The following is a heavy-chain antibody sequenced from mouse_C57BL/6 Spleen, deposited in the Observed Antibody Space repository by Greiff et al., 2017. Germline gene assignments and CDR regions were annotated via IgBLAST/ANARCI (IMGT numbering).Heavy chain of an antibody. D-gene: IGHD5-1-1*01. CDR3: TRDNGDTSYYFDY. CDR1: GFTFSSYA. CDR2: ISSGGDYI. Sequence: EVKLMESGEGLVKPGGSLKLSCAASGFTFSSYAMSWVRQTPEKRLEWVAYISSGGDYIYYADTVKGRFTISRDNARNTLYLQMSSLKSEDTAMYYCTRDNGDTSYYFDYWGQGTTLTVSS. J-gene: IGHJ2*01. V-gene: IGHV5-9-1*02.